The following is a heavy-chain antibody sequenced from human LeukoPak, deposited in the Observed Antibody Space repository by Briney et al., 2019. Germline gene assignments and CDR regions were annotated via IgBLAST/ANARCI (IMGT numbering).Heavy chain of an antibody. D-gene: IGHD6-19*01. J-gene: IGHJ4*02. V-gene: IGHV3-23*01. Sequence: GGSLRLSCAASGFTFYNYAMSWVRQAPGKGLEWVSGISGSGGSTYYADSVKGRFTISRDNSKNTLYLQMNSLRAEDTAVYYCAKDEMFSSAWYFDYWGQGTLVTVSS. CDR3: AKDEMFSSAWYFDY. CDR1: GFTFYNYA. CDR2: ISGSGGST.